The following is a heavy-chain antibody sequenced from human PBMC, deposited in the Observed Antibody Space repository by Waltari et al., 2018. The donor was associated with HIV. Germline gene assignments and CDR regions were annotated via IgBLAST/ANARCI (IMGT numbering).Heavy chain of an antibody. D-gene: IGHD3-22*01. V-gene: IGHV1-18*01. CDR1: GYTFTSYG. Sequence: QVQLVQSGAEVTKPGASVKVSCKDSGYTFTSYGISWVRQASGQGLEWMRRISAYNGNTNYAQKPQGRVTMTTDTSTRTAYMELSSLRSEDTAGYYFARSDLIDDSSGYTKNDWFDPWGQGTLVTVSS. CDR3: ARSDLIDDSSGYTKNDWFDP. J-gene: IGHJ5*02. CDR2: ISAYNGNT.